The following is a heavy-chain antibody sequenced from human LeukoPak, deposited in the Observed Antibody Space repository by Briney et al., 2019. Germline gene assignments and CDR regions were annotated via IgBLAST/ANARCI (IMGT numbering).Heavy chain of an antibody. J-gene: IGHJ4*02. Sequence: GGSLRLSCAPSGFTFSSYWMTWVRQAPGKGLEWVANIKEDGSEKYYVDSVKGRFTISKDNAKNSLYLQMNSLRAEDTALYYCARGGPTGALDDWGQGTLLTVSS. V-gene: IGHV3-7*01. D-gene: IGHD7-27*01. CDR1: GFTFSSYW. CDR3: ARGGPTGALDD. CDR2: IKEDGSEK.